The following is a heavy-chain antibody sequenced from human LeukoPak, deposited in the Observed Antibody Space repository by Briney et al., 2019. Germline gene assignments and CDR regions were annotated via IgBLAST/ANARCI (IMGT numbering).Heavy chain of an antibody. CDR2: ITSSGTYI. D-gene: IGHD2-2*01. CDR1: GFTFSSYT. CDR3: AREGTIVVGDAFGV. V-gene: IGHV3-21*01. Sequence: GGSLRLSCAASGFTFSSYTFTWVRQAPGKGLEWVSSITSSGTYIYYADSVKGRFTISRDNAKSSLTLQMSSLRAEDTALYYCAREGTIVVGDAFGVWGQGTMVTVSS. J-gene: IGHJ3*01.